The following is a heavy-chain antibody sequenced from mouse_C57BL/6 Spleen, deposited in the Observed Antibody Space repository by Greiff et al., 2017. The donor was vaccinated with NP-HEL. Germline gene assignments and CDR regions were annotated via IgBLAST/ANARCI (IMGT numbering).Heavy chain of an antibody. J-gene: IGHJ2*01. D-gene: IGHD2-12*01. CDR1: GFTFSNYW. CDR2: IRLKSDNYAT. CDR3: TGGYLVGYFDY. V-gene: IGHV6-3*01. Sequence: EVKLVESGGGLVQPGGSMKLSCVASGFTFSNYWMNWVRQSPEKGLEWVAQIRLKSDNYATHYAESVKGRFTISRNDSKSSVYLQMNNLRAEDTGIYYCTGGYLVGYFDYWGQGTTLTVSS.